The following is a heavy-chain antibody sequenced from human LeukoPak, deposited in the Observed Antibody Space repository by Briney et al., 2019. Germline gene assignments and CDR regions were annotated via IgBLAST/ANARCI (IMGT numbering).Heavy chain of an antibody. CDR3: ARGKSSVVVVAATPGPFDY. CDR1: GYTFTSHD. V-gene: IGHV1-18*01. Sequence: ASVKVSCKASGYTFTSHDINWVRQATGQGLEWMGWISAYNGNTNYAQKLQGRVTMTTDTSTSTAYMELRSLRCDDTAVYYCARGKSSVVVVAATPGPFDYWGQGTLVTVSS. J-gene: IGHJ4*02. CDR2: ISAYNGNT. D-gene: IGHD2-15*01.